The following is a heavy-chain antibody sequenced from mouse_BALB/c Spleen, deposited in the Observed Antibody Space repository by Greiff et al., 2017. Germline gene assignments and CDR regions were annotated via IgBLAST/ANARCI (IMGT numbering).Heavy chain of an antibody. V-gene: IGHV3-2*02. Sequence: EVKLVESGPGLVKPSQSLSLTCTVTGYSITSDYAWNWIRQFPGNKLEWMGYISYSGSTSSNPSLKSRISITRDTSKNQFFLQLNSVTTEDTATYYGARGVTTSYFDYWGQGTTLTVSS. J-gene: IGHJ2*01. CDR1: GYSITSDYA. CDR3: ARGVTTSYFDY. D-gene: IGHD2-2*01. CDR2: ISYSGST.